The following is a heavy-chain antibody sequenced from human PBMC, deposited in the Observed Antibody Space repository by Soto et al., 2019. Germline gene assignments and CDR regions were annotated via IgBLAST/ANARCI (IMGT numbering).Heavy chain of an antibody. V-gene: IGHV3-7*01. CDR3: GRVRRGLYFDY. D-gene: IGHD3-10*01. CDR1: GFIFSDLW. Sequence: EVQLVESGGDLVQPGGSLRLSCAASGFIFSDLWMGWVLQAPGTGRERVANIKKDGSETYPVDSVKGRFTISSDNAQNPLYMQMNGLRAEDTAVYYCGRVRRGLYFDYWGQGTLVTVSS. CDR2: IKKDGSET. J-gene: IGHJ4*02.